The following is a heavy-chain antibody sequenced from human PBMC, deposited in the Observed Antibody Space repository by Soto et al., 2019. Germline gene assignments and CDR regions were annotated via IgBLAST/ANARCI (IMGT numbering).Heavy chain of an antibody. J-gene: IGHJ6*02. D-gene: IGHD2-21*02. CDR3: ARDHLILPAHDFFYGSDV. Sequence: PXGSLRLSCEVSGFTLSMYSMTWVRQAPGKGLEWVAKIPQDGSDGHYLDSVKGRFTISRDNAKNSVYLQMNSLRADDTAVYYCARDHLILPAHDFFYGSDVWGQGAKVTVSS. CDR2: IPQDGSDG. CDR1: GFTLSMYS. V-gene: IGHV3-7*03.